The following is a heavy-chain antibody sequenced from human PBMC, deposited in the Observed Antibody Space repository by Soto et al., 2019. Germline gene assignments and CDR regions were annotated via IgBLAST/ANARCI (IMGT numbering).Heavy chain of an antibody. Sequence: QVQLVQSGAEVKKPESSVKVSCKAPGGTFSTYAISWVRQAPGQGLEWMGGIIPMFGTANYAQRFQDRVTIPADESTNTVYKELSSLRSEDTAVYFCASGIQLWLRRINNGYSGWGPGTLVTVSS. D-gene: IGHD5-18*01. CDR2: IIPMFGTA. J-gene: IGHJ4*02. V-gene: IGHV1-69*12. CDR1: GGTFSTYA. CDR3: ASGIQLWLRRINNGYSG.